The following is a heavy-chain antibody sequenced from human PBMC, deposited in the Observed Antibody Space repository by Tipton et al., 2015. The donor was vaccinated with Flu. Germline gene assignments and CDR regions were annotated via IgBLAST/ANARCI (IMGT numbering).Heavy chain of an antibody. J-gene: IGHJ6*02. V-gene: IGHV1-46*01. CDR1: GSTSTDLY. Sequence: QVQLVQSGAEVKRPGASVKVSCKALGSTSTDLYIHWVRQAPGQGLEWMGIINVRGDDSGYAQKFQGRLTLTRDTSTSTVYMELSSLRSEDMAVYYCARDQNPLDVWGQGTTVTVSS. CDR2: INVRGDDS. CDR3: ARDQNPLDV.